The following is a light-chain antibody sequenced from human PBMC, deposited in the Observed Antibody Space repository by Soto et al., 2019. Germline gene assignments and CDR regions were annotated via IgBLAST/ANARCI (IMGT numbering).Light chain of an antibody. J-gene: IGKJ5*01. CDR3: QQLNSPIT. CDR1: QGISSY. V-gene: IGKV1-9*01. CDR2: AAS. Sequence: IQMTQSPSSLSASVGDRVTITCRASQGISSYLAWYQQKPGKAPKLLNYAASTLQSGVPSRFSGSGSGTDFTLIISSLQPEDFATYYCQQLNSPITFGKGTRLEIK.